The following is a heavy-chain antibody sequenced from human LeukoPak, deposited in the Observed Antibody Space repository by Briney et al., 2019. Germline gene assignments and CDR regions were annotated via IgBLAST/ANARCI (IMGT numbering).Heavy chain of an antibody. Sequence: KPSETPSLTCTVSGGSISSYFWSWIRQPPGKGLEWIGYINYSGSSDYNPSLKSRVTFSVDTSKNQFSLRLSSVTAADTAVYYCGRRTYYDTLTGYNYWYFDLWGRGTLVTVSS. J-gene: IGHJ2*01. CDR2: INYSGSS. V-gene: IGHV4-59*01. D-gene: IGHD3-9*01. CDR3: GRRTYYDTLTGYNYWYFDL. CDR1: GGSISSYF.